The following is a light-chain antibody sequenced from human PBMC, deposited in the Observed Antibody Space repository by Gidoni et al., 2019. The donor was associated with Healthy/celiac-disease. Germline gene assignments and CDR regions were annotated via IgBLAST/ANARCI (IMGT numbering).Light chain of an antibody. CDR2: QDS. CDR3: QAWDSSTPCVV. J-gene: IGLJ2*01. V-gene: IGLV3-1*01. Sequence: SYELTQPPSVSVSPGQTASITCSADKLGDKYACWYQQKPGQSPVLVIYQDSKRPSGIPERFSGSNSGNTATLTISGTQAMDEADYYCQAWDSSTPCVVFGGGTKLTVL. CDR1: KLGDKY.